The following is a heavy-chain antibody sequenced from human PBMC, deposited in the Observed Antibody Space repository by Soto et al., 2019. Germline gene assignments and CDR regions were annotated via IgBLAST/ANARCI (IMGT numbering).Heavy chain of an antibody. CDR1: GASISNYY. D-gene: IGHD1-26*01. J-gene: IGHJ4*02. V-gene: IGHV4-59*08. CDR2: IYNSANT. Sequence: PSETLSLTCTVSGASISNYYWSWIRQPPGKELEWIGDIYNSANTRYDPSLKSRVTISMDTFKNQVSLKLSSVIAADTAVYYCARQNGRKPWNFDYWGQGTLVTVSS. CDR3: ARQNGRKPWNFDY.